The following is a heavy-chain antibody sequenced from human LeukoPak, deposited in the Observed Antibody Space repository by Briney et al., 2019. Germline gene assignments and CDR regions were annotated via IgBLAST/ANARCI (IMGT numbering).Heavy chain of an antibody. V-gene: IGHV3-43*01. Sequence: SGGSLRLSCAASGFTFDDYTMHWVRQAPGKGLEWVSLITWDGDSAYYADSVKGRFTLSRDNSKNTLSLQMNSLRPEDTAMYYCAKDLTTVTSQGDQWGQGTLVTVSS. J-gene: IGHJ5*02. CDR2: ITWDGDSA. CDR1: GFTFDDYT. D-gene: IGHD4-17*01. CDR3: AKDLTTVTSQGDQ.